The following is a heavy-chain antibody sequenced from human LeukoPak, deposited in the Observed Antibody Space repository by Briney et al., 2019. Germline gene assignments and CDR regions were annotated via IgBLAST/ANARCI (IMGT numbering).Heavy chain of an antibody. D-gene: IGHD6-13*01. CDR3: ARERYSPQWFDP. Sequence: SETLSLTCTVSGGSISSYYWSWIRQPAGKGLEWIGRIYTSGSTNYNPSLKSRVTISVDTSKNQFSLKLSSVTAADTAVYYCARERYSPQWFDPWGQGTLVTVSS. CDR1: GGSISSYY. CDR2: IYTSGST. V-gene: IGHV4-4*07. J-gene: IGHJ5*02.